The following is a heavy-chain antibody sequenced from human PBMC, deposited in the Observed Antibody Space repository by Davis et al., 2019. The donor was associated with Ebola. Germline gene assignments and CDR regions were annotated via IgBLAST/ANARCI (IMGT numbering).Heavy chain of an antibody. CDR3: ARASYDYIWGSYRSFDY. CDR1: GFTFSSYW. CDR2: IKQDGSEK. D-gene: IGHD3-16*02. V-gene: IGHV3-7*01. J-gene: IGHJ4*02. Sequence: GESLKISCAASGFTFSSYWMSWVRQAPGKGLEWVANIKQDGSEKYYVDSVKGRFTISRDNAKNSLYLQMNSLRAEDTAVYYCARASYDYIWGSYRSFDYWGQGTLVTVSS.